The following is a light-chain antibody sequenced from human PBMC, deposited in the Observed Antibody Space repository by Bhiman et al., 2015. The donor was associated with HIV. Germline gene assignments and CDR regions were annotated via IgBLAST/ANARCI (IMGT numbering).Light chain of an antibody. V-gene: IGLV2-14*03. Sequence: QSALTQPASVSGSPGQSIAISCTGTSSDVGAYNYVSWYQQHPGKAPKLVIYDVSNRPSGVSDRFSGSKSGNTASLTISGLQAEDEADYYCGSYTTSSPPYVFGTVTKVTVL. J-gene: IGLJ1*01. CDR2: DVS. CDR1: SSDVGAYNY. CDR3: GSYTTSSPPYV.